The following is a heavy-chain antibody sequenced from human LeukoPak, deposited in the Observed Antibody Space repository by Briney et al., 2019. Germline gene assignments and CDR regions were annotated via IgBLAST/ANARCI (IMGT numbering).Heavy chain of an antibody. J-gene: IGHJ6*03. V-gene: IGHV3-7*01. D-gene: IGHD2-2*02. CDR1: GFTFSSYW. Sequence: PGGSLRLSCAASGFTFSSYWMSWVRQAPGKGLEWVANIKQDGSEKYYVDSVKGRFTISRDNAKNSLYLQMNSLRAEDTAVYYCARTDIVVVPAAISRYYYYYMDVWGKGTTVTVSS. CDR2: IKQDGSEK. CDR3: ARTDIVVVPAAISRYYYYYMDV.